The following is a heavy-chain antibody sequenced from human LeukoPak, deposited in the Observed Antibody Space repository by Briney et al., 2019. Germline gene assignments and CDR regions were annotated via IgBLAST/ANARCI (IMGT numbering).Heavy chain of an antibody. CDR3: AREGSSSWYFGWFDP. Sequence: GGSLRLSCAASGFTLDDYGMSWVRQAPGKGLEWVSGINWNGGSTGYADSVKGRFTISRDNAKNSLYLQMNSLRAEDTAVYYCAREGSSSWYFGWFDPWGQGALVTVSS. CDR1: GFTLDDYG. J-gene: IGHJ5*02. D-gene: IGHD6-13*01. CDR2: INWNGGST. V-gene: IGHV3-20*04.